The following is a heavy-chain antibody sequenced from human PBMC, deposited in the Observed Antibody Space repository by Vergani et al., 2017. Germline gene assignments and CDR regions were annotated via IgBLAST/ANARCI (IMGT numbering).Heavy chain of an antibody. Sequence: QVQLVQSGAEVKKPGSSVKVSCEASGYTFTGYYMHWVRQAPGQGLEWMGWLNPNSGGTTYVQKFQGRVTMTSDTSISTTYMDLSRLRSDDTAVYYCASHCSGGSCNSRDYYGMDVWGQGTPVTVS. CDR2: LNPNSGGT. J-gene: IGHJ6*02. CDR1: GYTFTGYY. D-gene: IGHD2-15*01. CDR3: ASHCSGGSCNSRDYYGMDV. V-gene: IGHV1-2*02.